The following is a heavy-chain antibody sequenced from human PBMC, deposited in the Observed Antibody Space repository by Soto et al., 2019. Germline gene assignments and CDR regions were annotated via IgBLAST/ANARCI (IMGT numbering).Heavy chain of an antibody. D-gene: IGHD3-3*01. V-gene: IGHV3-73*01. J-gene: IGHJ6*02. Sequence: PGGSLRLSCAASGFTFSGSAMHWVRQASGKGLEWVGRIRSKANSYATAYAASVKGRFTISRDDSKNTAYLQMNSLKTEDTAVYYCTRHLYDFCSGYYDYYYYYGMDVWGQGTTVTVSS. CDR3: TRHLYDFCSGYYDYYYYYGMDV. CDR1: GFTFSGSA. CDR2: IRSKANSYAT.